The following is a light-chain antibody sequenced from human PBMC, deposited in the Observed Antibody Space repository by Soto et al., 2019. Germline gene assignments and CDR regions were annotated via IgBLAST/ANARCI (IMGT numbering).Light chain of an antibody. J-gene: IGLJ1*01. CDR1: SSDVGAYNS. V-gene: IGLV2-8*01. CDR2: EVT. Sequence: QSALTQPRSVSGSPGQSVTISCTGTSSDVGAYNSVSWYQCHPGKAPKLMIYEVTKRPSGVPTRFSGSKSGNTASLTVSGLQADDEADYYCSSQAGSNTFVFGTGTKLTVL. CDR3: SSQAGSNTFV.